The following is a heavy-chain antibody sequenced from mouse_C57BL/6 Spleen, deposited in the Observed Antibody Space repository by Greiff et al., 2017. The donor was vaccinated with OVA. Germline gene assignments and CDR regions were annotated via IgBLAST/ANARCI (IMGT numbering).Heavy chain of an antibody. V-gene: IGHV1-75*01. Sequence: VQLQQSGPELVKPGASVKISCKASGYTFTDYYINWVKQRPGQGLEWIGWIFPGSGSTYYNEKLKGKATLTVDKSSSTAYMLLSSLTSEDSAVYFCARSHYGSSYPYFDYWGQGTTLTVSS. CDR2: IFPGSGST. J-gene: IGHJ2*01. D-gene: IGHD1-1*01. CDR3: ARSHYGSSYPYFDY. CDR1: GYTFTDYY.